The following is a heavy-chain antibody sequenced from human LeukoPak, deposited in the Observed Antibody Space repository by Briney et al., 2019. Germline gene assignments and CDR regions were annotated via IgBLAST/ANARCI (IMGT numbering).Heavy chain of an antibody. D-gene: IGHD6-19*01. CDR3: ARDGSEAGYSSGWDAFDI. CDR1: GFTFSSYW. J-gene: IGHJ3*02. CDR2: IKQDGSEK. Sequence: GGSLRLSCAASGFTFSSYWMSWVRQAPGKGLEWVANIKQDGSEKYYVDSVKGRFTISRDNAKNSLYLEMNSLRAEDTAVYYCARDGSEAGYSSGWDAFDIWGQGTRVTVSS. V-gene: IGHV3-7*01.